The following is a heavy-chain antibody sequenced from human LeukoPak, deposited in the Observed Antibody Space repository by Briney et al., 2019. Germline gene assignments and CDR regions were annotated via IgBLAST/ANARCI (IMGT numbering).Heavy chain of an antibody. Sequence: SQTLSLTCAISGDSVSTNTVSWSWIRQSPSRGLKWLGKTSYRSTWSNEYALSVKSRITINSDTSKNQFSLQLNSVTPEDTAMYYCARSRNWGFDYWGQGTLVTVSS. J-gene: IGHJ4*02. CDR2: TSYRSTWSN. D-gene: IGHD7-27*01. CDR1: GDSVSTNTVS. CDR3: ARSRNWGFDY. V-gene: IGHV6-1*01.